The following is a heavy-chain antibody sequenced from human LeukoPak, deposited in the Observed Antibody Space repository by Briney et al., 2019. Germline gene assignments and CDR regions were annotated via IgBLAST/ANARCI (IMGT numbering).Heavy chain of an antibody. CDR1: GFSLSGYW. J-gene: IGHJ4*02. CDR2: LHADGVEQ. CDR3: ARGGYSFDY. V-gene: IGHV3-7*01. Sequence: GGSLRLSCAASGFSLSGYWMTWVRQAPGKGLEWVARLHADGVEQNYVDSVTGRFTMSRDNAKSSLDLQMNSLRVEDTAVYYCARGGYSFDYLGQGTLVAVSS. D-gene: IGHD5-18*01.